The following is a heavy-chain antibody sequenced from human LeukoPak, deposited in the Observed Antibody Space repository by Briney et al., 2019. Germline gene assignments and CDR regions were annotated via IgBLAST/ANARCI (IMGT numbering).Heavy chain of an antibody. D-gene: IGHD6-19*01. V-gene: IGHV3-7*03. CDR1: AGFTFSDYW. Sequence: GGSLRLSCAASAGFTFSDYWMNWVRQAPGKGLEWVAIIKQDGREKLYVDSVKGRFTISRDNAKSSLYPQMNSLRAEDTAVYYCVSGIGWLPDYWGQGTLVTVSS. J-gene: IGHJ4*02. CDR3: VSGIGWLPDY. CDR2: IKQDGREK.